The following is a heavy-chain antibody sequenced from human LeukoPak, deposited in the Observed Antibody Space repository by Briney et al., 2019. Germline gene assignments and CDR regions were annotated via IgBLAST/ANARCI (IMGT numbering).Heavy chain of an antibody. Sequence: GGSLRLSCAASGFTFRSYGMHWVRQAPGTGLEWAAFIWYDGSNIYYPDSVKGRFTISRDNPKNTLYPQMNSLRAEDTAIYYCAKSLVAGRNSDLLFDYWGQGTLVTVSS. D-gene: IGHD6-19*01. CDR1: GFTFRSYG. CDR2: IWYDGSNI. CDR3: AKSLVAGRNSDLLFDY. J-gene: IGHJ4*02. V-gene: IGHV3-30*02.